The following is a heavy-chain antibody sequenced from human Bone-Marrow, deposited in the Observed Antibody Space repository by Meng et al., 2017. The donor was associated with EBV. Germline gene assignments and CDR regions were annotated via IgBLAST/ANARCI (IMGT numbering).Heavy chain of an antibody. J-gene: IGHJ4*02. CDR1: GGSINSSNC. V-gene: IGHV4-4*02. Sequence: QVALQESGPGRVKPSGTLSLTCAVSGGSINSSNCCVWVRQPPGKGLGCIGEIYHSGGTNPSLQSRVTISVDKAKNHFSLKLRSVTAADTAVYYCARNLLALAVNEDYFDFWGQGSLVTVSS. D-gene: IGHD6-19*01. CDR2: IYHSGGT. CDR3: ARNLLALAVNEDYFDF.